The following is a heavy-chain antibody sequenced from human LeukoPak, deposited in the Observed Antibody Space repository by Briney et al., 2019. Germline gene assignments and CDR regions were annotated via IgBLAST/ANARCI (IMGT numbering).Heavy chain of an antibody. V-gene: IGHV5-51*01. CDR3: ARQRYCSSTSCLSAYYFDC. CDR2: IYPGDSDT. CDR1: GYSFTSYW. J-gene: IGHJ4*02. D-gene: IGHD2-2*01. Sequence: GESLKISCKGSGYSFTSYWIGWVRQMPGKGLEWMGIIYPGDSDTRYSPSFQGQVTISADKSISTAYLQWSSLKASDTAMYYCARQRYCSSTSCLSAYYFDCWGQGTLVTVSS.